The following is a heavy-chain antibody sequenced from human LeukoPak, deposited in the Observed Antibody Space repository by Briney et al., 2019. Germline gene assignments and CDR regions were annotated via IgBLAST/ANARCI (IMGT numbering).Heavy chain of an antibody. D-gene: IGHD3-10*01. J-gene: IGHJ6*02. V-gene: IGHV3-7*01. CDR3: ARDSPRGLYYYYGMDV. Sequence: TGGSLRHSCAASGFTFSSYWMSWVRQAPGKGLEWVANIKQDGSEKYYVDSVKGRFTISRDNAKNSLYLQMNSLRAEDTAVYYCARDSPRGLYYYYGMDVWGQGTTVTVSS. CDR2: IKQDGSEK. CDR1: GFTFSSYW.